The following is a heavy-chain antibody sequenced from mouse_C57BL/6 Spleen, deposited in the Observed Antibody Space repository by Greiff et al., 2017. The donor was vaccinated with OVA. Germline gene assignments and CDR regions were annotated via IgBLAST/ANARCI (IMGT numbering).Heavy chain of an antibody. J-gene: IGHJ2*01. V-gene: IGHV1-47*01. CDR2: FHPYNDDT. CDR3: AIKYYGSSYGGFDY. D-gene: IGHD1-1*01. Sequence: VQLVESGAELVKPGASVKMSCKASGYTFTTYPIEWMKQNHGKSLEWIGNFHPYNDDTKYNEKFKGKATLTVEKSSSTVYLELSRLTSDDSAVYYCAIKYYGSSYGGFDYWGQGTTLTVSS. CDR1: GYTFTTYP.